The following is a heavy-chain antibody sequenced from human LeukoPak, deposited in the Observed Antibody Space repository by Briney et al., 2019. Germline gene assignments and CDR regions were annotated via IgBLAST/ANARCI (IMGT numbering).Heavy chain of an antibody. J-gene: IGHJ4*02. CDR3: AKSDSSGWFYFDY. CDR2: INSDASDT. V-gene: IGHV3-74*01. Sequence: GGSLRLSCAASGFTFSRHWMHWVRQAPGKGLVWISRINSDASDTYYADSVKGRFTISRDNSKNTLYLQMNSLRAEDTAVYYCAKSDSSGWFYFDYWGQGTLVTVSS. D-gene: IGHD6-19*01. CDR1: GFTFSRHW.